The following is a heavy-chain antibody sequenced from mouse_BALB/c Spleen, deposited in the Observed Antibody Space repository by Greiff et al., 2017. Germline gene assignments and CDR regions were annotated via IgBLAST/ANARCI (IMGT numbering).Heavy chain of an antibody. V-gene: IGHV3-5*02. D-gene: IGHD1-1*01. CDR2: IYYSGTI. Sequence: VQLKESGPGLVKPSQSLSLTCTVTGYSITSDYAWNWIRQFPGNKLEWIGYIYYSGTITYNPSLTSRTTITRDTSKNQFFLEMNSLTAEDTATYYCAREGVVAYYYAMDYWGQGTSVTVSS. CDR1: GYSITSDYA. J-gene: IGHJ4*01. CDR3: AREGVVAYYYAMDY.